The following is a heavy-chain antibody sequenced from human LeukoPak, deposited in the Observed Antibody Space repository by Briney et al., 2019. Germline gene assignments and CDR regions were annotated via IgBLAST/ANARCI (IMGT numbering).Heavy chain of an antibody. CDR2: ISAYNGNT. Sequence: ASVKVSCKASGYTFTSYGISWVRQAPGQGLEWMGWISAYNGNTNYAQKLQGRVTMTTDTSTSTAYMELRSLRSDDTAVYYCARGSFGIFGVVTAFDYWGQGTLVTVSS. CDR1: GYTFTSYG. V-gene: IGHV1-18*01. CDR3: ARGSFGIFGVVTAFDY. J-gene: IGHJ4*02. D-gene: IGHD3-3*01.